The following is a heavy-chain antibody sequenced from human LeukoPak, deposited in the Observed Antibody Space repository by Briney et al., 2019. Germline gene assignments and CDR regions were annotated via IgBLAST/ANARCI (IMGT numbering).Heavy chain of an antibody. J-gene: IGHJ4*02. CDR3: ARNSGWYGVS. V-gene: IGHV3-74*03. CDR1: GFTFSGHW. Sequence: PGGSLRLSCTASGFTFSGHWIHWVRQPPGMGLVWVSRINERGTDSMYAESVKGRFTISRDNSKNTLYLQLSSLRGDDTAVYYCARNSGWYGVSWGQGTLVTVSS. D-gene: IGHD6-19*01. CDR2: INERGTDS.